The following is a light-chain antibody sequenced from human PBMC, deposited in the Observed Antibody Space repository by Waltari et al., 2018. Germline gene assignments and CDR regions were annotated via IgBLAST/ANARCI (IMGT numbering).Light chain of an antibody. V-gene: IGKV1-33*01. CDR3: QQYDDLPFT. CDR1: QDISDY. CDR2: DAS. J-gene: IGKJ3*01. Sequence: DIQMTQSPSSLSASVGDSVTITCQASQDISDYLNWYQHKLGKAPKLLIYDASNLETGVPSRFSGSGSGTHFTFTISSLQPEDIATYYCQQYDDLPFTFGPGTKVDIK.